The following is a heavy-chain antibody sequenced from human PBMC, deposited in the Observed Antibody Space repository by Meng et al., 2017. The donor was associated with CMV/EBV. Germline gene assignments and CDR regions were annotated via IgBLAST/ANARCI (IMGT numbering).Heavy chain of an antibody. V-gene: IGHV3-30*04. Sequence: GESLKISCAASGFTFSDYAMHWVRQAPGKGLEWVTVISYDGSNKYFADSVKGRFNISRDISKNRLYLRMNGLTTEDTAVYYCASGGRLLDINWYFDLWGRGTLVTVSS. CDR3: ASGGRLLDINWYFDL. CDR2: ISYDGSNK. D-gene: IGHD3/OR15-3a*01. J-gene: IGHJ2*01. CDR1: GFTFSDYA.